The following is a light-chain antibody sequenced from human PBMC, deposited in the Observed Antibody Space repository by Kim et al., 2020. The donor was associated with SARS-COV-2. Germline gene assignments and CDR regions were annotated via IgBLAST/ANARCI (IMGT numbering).Light chain of an antibody. Sequence: SPGERATLSCRASQRISNNYLAWYQQKPGQAPRLLIYGASNRATGIPDRFSGSGSGTDFTLTISGLDPEDFTVYYCQHYDGSLWTFGQGTKVDIK. CDR1: QRISNNY. CDR2: GAS. V-gene: IGKV3-20*01. CDR3: QHYDGSLWT. J-gene: IGKJ1*01.